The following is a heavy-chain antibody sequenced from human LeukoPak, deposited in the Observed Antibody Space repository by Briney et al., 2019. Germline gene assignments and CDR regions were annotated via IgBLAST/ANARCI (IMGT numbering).Heavy chain of an antibody. J-gene: IGHJ4*02. CDR3: ARGREVWGSYRHTSYPVFDY. Sequence: SETLSLTCAVYGGSFSGYYWSWIRQPPGKGLEWIGEINHSGSTNYNPSLKSRVTISVDTSKNQFSLKLSSVTAADTAVYYCARGREVWGSYRHTSYPVFDYWGQGTLVTVSS. V-gene: IGHV4-34*01. CDR1: GGSFSGYY. D-gene: IGHD3-16*02. CDR2: INHSGST.